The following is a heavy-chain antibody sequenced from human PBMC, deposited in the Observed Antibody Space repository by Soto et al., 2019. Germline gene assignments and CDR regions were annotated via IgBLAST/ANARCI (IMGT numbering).Heavy chain of an antibody. D-gene: IGHD3-22*01. CDR1: GFTFSSYA. Sequence: GGSLRLSGAASGFTFSSYAMCWVRQAPGKWLEWVAVISYDGSNKYYADSVKGRFTISRDNSKNTLYLQMNSLRAEDTAVYYCARDFTMIVVVMPHNWFQGTLVTVSS. CDR2: ISYDGSNK. V-gene: IGHV3-30-3*01. J-gene: IGHJ4*02. CDR3: ARDFTMIVVVMPHN.